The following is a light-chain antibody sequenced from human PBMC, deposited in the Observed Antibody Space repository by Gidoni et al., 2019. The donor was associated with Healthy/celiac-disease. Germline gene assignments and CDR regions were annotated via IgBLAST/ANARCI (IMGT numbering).Light chain of an antibody. CDR2: DAS. Sequence: DIQMTQSPSTLSASVGDRVTITCRASQSISSWLAWYQQKPGKAPKLLIYDASSLESGVPPRFSGSGSGTEFTLTISSLQPDDFATYYCQQYNSYSWTFXQXTKVEI. CDR1: QSISSW. J-gene: IGKJ1*01. CDR3: QQYNSYSWT. V-gene: IGKV1-5*01.